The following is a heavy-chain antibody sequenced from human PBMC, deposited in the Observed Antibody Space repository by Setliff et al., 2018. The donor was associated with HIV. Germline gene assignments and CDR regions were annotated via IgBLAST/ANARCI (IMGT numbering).Heavy chain of an antibody. J-gene: IGHJ3*01. CDR2: IYYSGST. CDR1: GGSISSSSYY. Sequence: NPSETLSLTCTVSGGSISSSSYYWGWIRQPPGKGLEWIGSIYYSGSTYYNPSLKSRVTISVDTSKNQFSLKLSSVTAADTAVYYCARAPPGIQNDAFDVWGQGTMVTVSS. CDR3: ARAPPGIQNDAFDV. V-gene: IGHV4-39*07.